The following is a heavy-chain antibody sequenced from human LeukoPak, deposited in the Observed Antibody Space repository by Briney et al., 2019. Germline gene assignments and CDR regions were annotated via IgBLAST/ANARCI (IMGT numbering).Heavy chain of an antibody. CDR3: ARDPPTRNYYGSGRFFDY. Sequence: ASVKVSCKASGYTFTSYGISWVRQAPGQGLEWMGWINAYNGNTNNAQKLQGRVTMTTDTSTSTAYMELRSLRSDDTAVYYCARDPPTRNYYGSGRFFDYWGQGTLVTVSS. CDR1: GYTFTSYG. D-gene: IGHD3-10*01. V-gene: IGHV1-18*01. CDR2: INAYNGNT. J-gene: IGHJ4*02.